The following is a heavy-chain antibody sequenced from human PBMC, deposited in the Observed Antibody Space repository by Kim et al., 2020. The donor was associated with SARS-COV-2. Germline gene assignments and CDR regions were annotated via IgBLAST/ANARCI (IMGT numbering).Heavy chain of an antibody. J-gene: IGHJ4*02. V-gene: IGHV3-33*01. D-gene: IGHD2-2*02. CDR2: IWDDGNNK. Sequence: GGSLRLSCAASGFTFSNYGIHWVRQAPGKGLEWVAVIWDDGNNKYYADSVKGRFTISRDNSKNRLYLQMNSLRAEDTAGYYCARGIPDYWGQGTLVTVSS. CDR1: GFTFSNYG. CDR3: ARGIPDY.